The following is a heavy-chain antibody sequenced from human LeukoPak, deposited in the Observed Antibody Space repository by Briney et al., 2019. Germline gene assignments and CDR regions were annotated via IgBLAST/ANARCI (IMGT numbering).Heavy chain of an antibody. J-gene: IGHJ3*02. Sequence: SETLSLTCTVSGDSISRNYWGWMRQPPGKGLEWIGSFFYSGKTNYNPPLKSRVTISVATSKDQVSLTLTSVTAADTAIYYCARSTGAIFGILPRPKGFDIWGQGTMVTVSS. V-gene: IGHV4-59*01. CDR3: ARSTGAIFGILPRPKGFDI. D-gene: IGHD3-3*01. CDR2: FFYSGKT. CDR1: GDSISRNY.